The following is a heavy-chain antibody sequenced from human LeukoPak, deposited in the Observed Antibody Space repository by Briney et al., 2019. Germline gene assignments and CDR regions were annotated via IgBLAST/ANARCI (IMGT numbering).Heavy chain of an antibody. D-gene: IGHD6-6*01. CDR2: IYTSGST. CDR1: GGSISSYY. V-gene: IGHV4-4*07. Sequence: SETLSLTCTVSGGSISSYYWSWIRQPAGKRLEWIGRIYTSGSTNYNPSLKSRVTMSVDTSKNQFSLKLSPVTAADTAVYYCARDSSSSPPYYFDYWGQGTLVTVSS. CDR3: ARDSSSSPPYYFDY. J-gene: IGHJ4*02.